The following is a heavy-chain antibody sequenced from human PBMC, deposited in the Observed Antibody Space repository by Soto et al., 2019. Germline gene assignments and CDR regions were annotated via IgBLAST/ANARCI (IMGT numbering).Heavy chain of an antibody. Sequence: LSLTCTVSGGSISSGGYYWSWIRQHPAKGLEWIGYIYYSGSTYYNPSLKSRVTISVDTSKNQFSLKLSSVTAADTAVYYCARDLYDYSNWFDPWGQGTLVTVSS. J-gene: IGHJ5*02. D-gene: IGHD4-4*01. V-gene: IGHV4-31*03. CDR1: GGSISSGGYY. CDR3: ARDLYDYSNWFDP. CDR2: IYYSGST.